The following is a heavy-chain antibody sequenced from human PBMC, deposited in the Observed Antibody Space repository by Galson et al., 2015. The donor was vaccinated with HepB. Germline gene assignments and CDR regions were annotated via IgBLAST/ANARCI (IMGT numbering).Heavy chain of an antibody. CDR1: GCTFSSYA. CDR2: ISYDGSNK. V-gene: IGHV3-30-3*01. CDR3: AKVPEDYGSGSYYPFDY. D-gene: IGHD3-10*01. Sequence: SLRLSCAASGCTFSSYAMHWVRQAPGKGLEWVAVISYDGSNKYYADSVKGRFTISRDNSKNTLYLQMNSLRAEDTAVYYCAKVPEDYGSGSYYPFDYWGQGTLVTVSS. J-gene: IGHJ4*02.